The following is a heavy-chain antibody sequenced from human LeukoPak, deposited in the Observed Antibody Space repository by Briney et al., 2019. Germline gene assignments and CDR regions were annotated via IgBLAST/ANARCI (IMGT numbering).Heavy chain of an antibody. V-gene: IGHV1-2*06. Sequence: ASVKVSCKVSGYTFTGYYMHWVRQAPGQGLEWMGRINPNSGGTNYAQKFQGRVTMTRDTSISTAYMELSRLRSDDTAVYYCARAMVRGVITPDYWGQGTLVTVSS. CDR2: INPNSGGT. D-gene: IGHD3-10*01. CDR3: ARAMVRGVITPDY. J-gene: IGHJ4*02. CDR1: GYTFTGYY.